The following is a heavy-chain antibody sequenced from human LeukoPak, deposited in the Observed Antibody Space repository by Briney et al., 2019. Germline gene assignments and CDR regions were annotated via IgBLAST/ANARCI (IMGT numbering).Heavy chain of an antibody. CDR3: ARDKWELLSWFDP. V-gene: IGHV3-7*01. Sequence: GSLRLSCAASGFTFSSYWMSWVRQAPGKGLEWVANIKQDGSEKYYVDSVKGRSTISRDNAKNSLYLQMNSLRAEDTAVYYCARDKWELLSWFDPWGQGTLVTVSS. J-gene: IGHJ5*02. CDR1: GFTFSSYW. D-gene: IGHD1-26*01. CDR2: IKQDGSEK.